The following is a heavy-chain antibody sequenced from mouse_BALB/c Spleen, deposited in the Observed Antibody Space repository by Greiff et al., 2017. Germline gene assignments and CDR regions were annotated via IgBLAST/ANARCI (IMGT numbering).Heavy chain of an antibody. CDR1: GFTFSSYG. V-gene: IGHV5-6*01. CDR2: ISSGGSYT. Sequence: EVQLVESGGDLVKPGGSLKLSCAASGFTFSSYGMSWVRQTPDKRLEWVATISSGGSYTYYPDSVKGRFTISRDNAKNTLYLQMSSLKSEDTAMYYCARLFYYDSDEGYYAMDYWGQGTSVTVSS. D-gene: IGHD2-4*01. J-gene: IGHJ4*01. CDR3: ARLFYYDSDEGYYAMDY.